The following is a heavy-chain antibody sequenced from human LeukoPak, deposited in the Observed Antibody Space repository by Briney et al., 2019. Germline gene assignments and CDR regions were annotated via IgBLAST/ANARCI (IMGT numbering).Heavy chain of an antibody. Sequence: PPETLSLTCTVSDDSITMYYWTWIRQPPGKGLEWIGYVDHTGSTKFNPSLNGRVSISRDTSNNFFSLKLSSVTAADTAVYYCARGRRPLYSSSLRGAAFEYWGQGTLVTVSS. J-gene: IGHJ4*02. CDR2: VDHTGST. V-gene: IGHV4-59*12. D-gene: IGHD6-13*01. CDR1: DDSITMYY. CDR3: ARGRRPLYSSSLRGAAFEY.